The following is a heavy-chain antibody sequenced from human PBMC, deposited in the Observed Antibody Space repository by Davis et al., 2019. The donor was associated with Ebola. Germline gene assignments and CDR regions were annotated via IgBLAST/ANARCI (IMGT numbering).Heavy chain of an antibody. V-gene: IGHV3-74*01. CDR2: LNGDGNQI. J-gene: IGHJ4*02. CDR3: VREGYWNLDY. CDR1: GFTSGCCA. D-gene: IGHD1-1*01. Sequence: GESLKISCTASGFTSGCCAMSWVRQAPGKGLVWVSRLNGDGNQIHYADSVKGRFTISRDNAKDTVYLQMNGLRADATAVYFCVREGYWNLDYWGQGTLVTVSS.